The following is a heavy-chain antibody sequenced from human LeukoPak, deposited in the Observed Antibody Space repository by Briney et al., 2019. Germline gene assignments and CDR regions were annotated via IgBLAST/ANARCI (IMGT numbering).Heavy chain of an antibody. CDR3: ARDGGYCSGGSCYWIFDY. D-gene: IGHD2-15*01. CDR1: GGSSSGYY. CDR2: INHSGST. Sequence: SETLSLTCAVYGGSSSGYYWSWIRQPPGKGLEWIGEINHSGSTNYNPSLKSRVTISVDTSKNQFSLKLSSVTAADTAVYYCARDGGYCSGGSCYWIFDYWGQGTLVTVSS. V-gene: IGHV4-34*01. J-gene: IGHJ4*02.